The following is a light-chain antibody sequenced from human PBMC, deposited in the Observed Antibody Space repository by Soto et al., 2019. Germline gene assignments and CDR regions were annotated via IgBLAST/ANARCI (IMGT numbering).Light chain of an antibody. J-gene: IGLJ1*01. V-gene: IGLV2-14*01. CDR1: SSDVGGYNY. Sequence: QSALTQPASVSGSPGQSITISCTGTSSDVGGYNYVSWYQQHPGKAPKLMIYEVSNRPSGVSHRFSGSKSGNTASLTISGLQAEDEADYYCSSYTSSNIDYVFGTGTKVTVL. CDR3: SSYTSSNIDYV. CDR2: EVS.